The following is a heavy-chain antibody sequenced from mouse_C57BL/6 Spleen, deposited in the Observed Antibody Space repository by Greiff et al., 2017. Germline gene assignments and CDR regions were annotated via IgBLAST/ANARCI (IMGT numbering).Heavy chain of an antibody. CDR1: GFTFSNYW. D-gene: IGHD2-5*01. CDR2: IRLKSDNYAT. V-gene: IGHV6-3*01. CDR3: TWSNYNWYFDV. Sequence: EVKLEESGGGLVQPGGSMKLSCVASGFTFSNYWMNWVRQSPEKGLEWVAQIRLKSDNYATHYAESVKGRFTISRDDSKSSVNLQMNNLRAEDTGIYYCTWSNYNWYFDVWGTGTTVTVSS. J-gene: IGHJ1*03.